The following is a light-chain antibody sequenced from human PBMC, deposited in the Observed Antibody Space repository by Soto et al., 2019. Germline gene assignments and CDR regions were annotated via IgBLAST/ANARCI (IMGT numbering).Light chain of an antibody. Sequence: EIVMTQSPATLSVSPGERATLSCRASQSVGSTLAWYQQKPGQAPRLLIYGASTRATGVPARFSGSGSGTEFTLTINSLQSEDLAVYCCQQYHDWPPLTFGGGTKVEIK. V-gene: IGKV3-15*01. CDR1: QSVGST. CDR2: GAS. CDR3: QQYHDWPPLT. J-gene: IGKJ4*01.